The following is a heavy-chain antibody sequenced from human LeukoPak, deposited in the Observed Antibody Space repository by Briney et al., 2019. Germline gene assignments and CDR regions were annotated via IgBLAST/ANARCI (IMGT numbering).Heavy chain of an antibody. Sequence: SETLSLTCAVYGGSFSGYYWSWIRQPPGKGLEWIGEINHSGSTNYNPSLKSRVTISVDTSKNQFSLKLSSVTAADTAVYYCARGPNYYDSSGRKLFDYWGQGTLVTVSS. CDR3: ARGPNYYDSSGRKLFDY. CDR2: INHSGST. J-gene: IGHJ4*02. V-gene: IGHV4-34*01. CDR1: GGSFSGYY. D-gene: IGHD3-22*01.